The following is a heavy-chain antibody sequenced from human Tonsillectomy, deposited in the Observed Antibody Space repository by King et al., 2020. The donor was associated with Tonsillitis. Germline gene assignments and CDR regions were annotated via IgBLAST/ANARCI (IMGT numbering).Heavy chain of an antibody. CDR1: GYTFTDYH. D-gene: IGHD3-9*01. J-gene: IGHJ4*02. V-gene: IGHV1-2*02. CDR2: INPGNGDT. Sequence: QLVQSGAEVKKPGASVRVSCKTSGYTFTDYHFHWVRQAPGQGLEWMGWINPGNGDTSYAQKFQGRLTLTSDTSIATAYMEVNGLTSDDTAVYYCARENWFYDFWGQGSPVTVSS. CDR3: ARENWFYDF.